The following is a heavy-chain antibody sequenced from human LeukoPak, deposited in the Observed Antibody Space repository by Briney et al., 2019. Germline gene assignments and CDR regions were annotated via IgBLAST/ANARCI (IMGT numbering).Heavy chain of an antibody. CDR2: IHYIGST. CDR3: ARGDYGSGSRNANWFDP. D-gene: IGHD3-10*01. J-gene: IGHJ5*02. Sequence: SETLSLTCTVSGGSISTYYWSWIRQPPGKGLEWIGYIHYIGSTNYNPSLKSRVAISVDTSKDQFSLKLRSVTAADSAVYYCARGDYGSGSRNANWFDPWGQGTLVTVSS. V-gene: IGHV4-59*01. CDR1: GGSISTYY.